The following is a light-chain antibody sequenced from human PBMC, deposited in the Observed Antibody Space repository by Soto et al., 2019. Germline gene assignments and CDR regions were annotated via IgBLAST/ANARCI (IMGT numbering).Light chain of an antibody. CDR2: GAS. CDR1: QSVSSSY. J-gene: IGKJ2*01. CDR3: QQSGSSPYT. V-gene: IGKV3-20*01. Sequence: EIVLTQSPGTLSLSPGERDTLSCRASQSVSSSYLGWYQQKPGQAPRLLIYGASSRATVIPDRFSGSGSGTDFTLTISRLEPEDFAVYYCQQSGSSPYTFGQGTKREIK.